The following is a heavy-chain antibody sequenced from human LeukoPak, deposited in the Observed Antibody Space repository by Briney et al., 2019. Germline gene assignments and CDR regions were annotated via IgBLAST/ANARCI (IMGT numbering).Heavy chain of an antibody. V-gene: IGHV4-38-2*02. Sequence: PSETLSLTCSASGYSISSGYYWGWIRQPPGKGLEWIGSFYHTGSTYYNPSLKSRVTISVDTSKNQFSLKLTSVTAADTAMYYCARVVTWPLYYFDYWGQGTLVTVSS. D-gene: IGHD4-23*01. J-gene: IGHJ4*02. CDR2: FYHTGST. CDR3: ARVVTWPLYYFDY. CDR1: GYSISSGYY.